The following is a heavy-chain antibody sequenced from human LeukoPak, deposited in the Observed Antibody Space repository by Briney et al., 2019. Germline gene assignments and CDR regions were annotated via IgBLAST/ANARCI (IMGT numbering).Heavy chain of an antibody. D-gene: IGHD5-12*01. V-gene: IGHV5-51*01. Sequence: GESLKISCKGSGYSFTSYWIGWVRQMPGKGLEWMGIIYPGDSDTRYSPSFQGQVTISADKSISTAYLQWSSLEASDTAMYYCARLNWGEGGGYVNYFDYWGQGTLVTVSS. CDR2: IYPGDSDT. J-gene: IGHJ4*02. CDR1: GYSFTSYW. CDR3: ARLNWGEGGGYVNYFDY.